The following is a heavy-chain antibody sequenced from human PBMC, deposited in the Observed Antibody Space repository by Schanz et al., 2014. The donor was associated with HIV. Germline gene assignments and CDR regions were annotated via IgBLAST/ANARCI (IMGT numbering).Heavy chain of an antibody. Sequence: QVQLVESGGGVVQPGRSLRLSCAASGFTFNSYGMHWVRQAPGKGLEWVSVISYDGRNKLYADSVKGRFTISRDNSKNTLYLQMNSLRPEDTAVYYCAKDKSRHTYSSSSIFDPWGQGTLVTVSS. J-gene: IGHJ5*02. CDR2: ISYDGRNK. CDR1: GFTFNSYG. D-gene: IGHD6-13*01. V-gene: IGHV3-33*05. CDR3: AKDKSRHTYSSSSIFDP.